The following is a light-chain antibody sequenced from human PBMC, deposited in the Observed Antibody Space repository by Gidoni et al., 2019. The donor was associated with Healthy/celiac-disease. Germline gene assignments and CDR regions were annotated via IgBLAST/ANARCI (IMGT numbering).Light chain of an antibody. Sequence: QSVLTQPPSVSGAPGQRVTISCTGSSSNIGAGYGVHWYQQLPGTAPKLLIYGNSNRPSGVPDRFSGSKSGTSASLAITGLQAEDEADYYCQSYDSSLWVFGGGTKLTVL. J-gene: IGLJ3*02. V-gene: IGLV1-40*01. CDR2: GNS. CDR3: QSYDSSLWV. CDR1: SSNIGAGYG.